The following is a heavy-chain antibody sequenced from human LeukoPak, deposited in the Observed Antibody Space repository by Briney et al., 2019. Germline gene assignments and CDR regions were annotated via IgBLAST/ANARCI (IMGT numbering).Heavy chain of an antibody. CDR3: ARAGGYCSGGSCYSAYYYYYMDV. Sequence: SETLSLTCTVSGGSISSYYWSWIRQPAGKGLEWIGRIYTSGSTNYNPSLKSRVTMSVDTSKNQFSLKLSSVTAADTAVYYCARAGGYCSGGSCYSAYYYYYMDVWGKGTTVTVSS. CDR2: IYTSGST. D-gene: IGHD2-15*01. J-gene: IGHJ6*03. CDR1: GGSISSYY. V-gene: IGHV4-4*07.